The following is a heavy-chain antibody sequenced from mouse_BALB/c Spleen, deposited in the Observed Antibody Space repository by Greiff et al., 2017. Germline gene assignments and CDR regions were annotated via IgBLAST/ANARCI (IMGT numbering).Heavy chain of an antibody. CDR2: INPYNGDT. Sequence: VQLQQSGPELVKPGASVKISCKASGYSFTGYFMNWVMQSHGKSLEWIGRINPYNGDTFYNQKFKGKATLTVDKSSSTAHMELRSLASEDSAVYYCARRGNYDYAMDYWGQGTSVTVSS. CDR3: ARRGNYDYAMDY. CDR1: GYSFTGYF. J-gene: IGHJ4*01. V-gene: IGHV1-20*02. D-gene: IGHD2-1*01.